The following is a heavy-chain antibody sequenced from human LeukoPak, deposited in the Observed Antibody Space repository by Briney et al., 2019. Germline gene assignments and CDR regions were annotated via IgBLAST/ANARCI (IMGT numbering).Heavy chain of an antibody. Sequence: SVTVSCKASGGTFSSYSISWVRQAPGQGLEWMGGIIPIFDTADYAQKFQGRVTITADESTSTAYMELSSLRSEDTAVFYCARISLGAIWGYYYGMDVWGQGTTVTVSS. CDR1: GGTFSSYS. V-gene: IGHV1-69*13. CDR3: ARISLGAIWGYYYGMDV. J-gene: IGHJ6*02. D-gene: IGHD1-26*01. CDR2: IIPIFDTA.